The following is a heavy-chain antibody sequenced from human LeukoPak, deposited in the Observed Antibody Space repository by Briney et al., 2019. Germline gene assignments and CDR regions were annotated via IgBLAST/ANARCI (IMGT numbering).Heavy chain of an antibody. CDR2: INHSGST. CDR1: GGSISSGSYY. J-gene: IGHJ4*02. D-gene: IGHD2-15*01. V-gene: IGHV4-61*10. CDR3: ARGVARAVAALDY. Sequence: SETLSLTCTVSGGSISSGSYYWSWIRQPAGKGLEWIGEINHSGSTNYNPSLKSRVTISVDTSKNQFSLKLSSVTAADTAVYYCARGVARAVAALDYWGQGTLVTVSS.